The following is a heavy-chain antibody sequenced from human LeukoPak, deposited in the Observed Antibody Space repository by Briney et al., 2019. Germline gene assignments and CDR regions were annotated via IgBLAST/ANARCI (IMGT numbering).Heavy chain of an antibody. CDR3: ARVVLDYGGTGRLFDY. CDR1: GGSISSGDYY. CDR2: IYYSGST. J-gene: IGHJ4*02. V-gene: IGHV4-30-4*08. Sequence: SETLSLTCTVSGGSISSGDYYWSWIRQPRGKGLEWIGYIYYSGSTYYNPSLKSRVTISVDTSKNQFSLKLSSVTAADTAVYYCARVVLDYGGTGRLFDYWGQGTLVTVSS. D-gene: IGHD4-23*01.